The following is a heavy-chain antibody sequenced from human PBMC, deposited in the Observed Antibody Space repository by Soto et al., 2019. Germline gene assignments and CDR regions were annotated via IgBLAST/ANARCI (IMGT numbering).Heavy chain of an antibody. CDR1: GFTFSSYA. V-gene: IGHV3-30-3*01. D-gene: IGHD3-22*01. Sequence: QVQLVESGGGVVQPGRSLRLSCAASGFTFSSYAMHWVRQAPGKGLEWVAVISYDGSNKYYADSVKGRFTISRDNSKNTXYQXMNSLRAEDTAVYYCARDSSSITMIVVVIPHYFDYWGQGTLVTVSS. CDR3: ARDSSSITMIVVVIPHYFDY. J-gene: IGHJ4*02. CDR2: ISYDGSNK.